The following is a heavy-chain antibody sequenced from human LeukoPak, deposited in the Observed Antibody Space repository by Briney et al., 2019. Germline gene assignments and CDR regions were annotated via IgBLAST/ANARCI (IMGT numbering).Heavy chain of an antibody. J-gene: IGHJ6*03. CDR1: RFTFDDYA. Sequence: GGSLRLSCAASRFTFDDYAMHWVRQAPGKGLEWVSGISWNGGSIGYADSVKGRFTISRDNAKKSLYLQMNSLRAEDMALYYCAGGGIAVAGTYYYYYMDVWGTGTTVTVSS. CDR3: AGGGIAVAGTYYYYYMDV. V-gene: IGHV3-9*03. D-gene: IGHD6-19*01. CDR2: ISWNGGSI.